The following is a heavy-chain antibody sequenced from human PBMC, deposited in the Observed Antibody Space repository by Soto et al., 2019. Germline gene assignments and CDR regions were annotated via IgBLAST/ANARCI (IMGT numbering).Heavy chain of an antibody. Sequence: ASVKVSCKASGYTFTSYGISWVRQAPGQGLEWMGWISAYNGNTNYAQKLQDRVTMTTDTSTSTAYMELRSLRSDDTAVYYCARMLGVWGSYRLDIWGQGTMVTVSS. CDR2: ISAYNGNT. D-gene: IGHD3-16*02. CDR1: GYTFTSYG. CDR3: ARMLGVWGSYRLDI. V-gene: IGHV1-18*04. J-gene: IGHJ3*02.